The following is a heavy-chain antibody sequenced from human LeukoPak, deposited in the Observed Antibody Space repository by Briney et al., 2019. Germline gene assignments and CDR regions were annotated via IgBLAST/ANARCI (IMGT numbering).Heavy chain of an antibody. D-gene: IGHD3-10*01. V-gene: IGHV4-34*01. CDR3: ATSKWFGIETEY. Sequence: SETLSLTCAVYGGSFSGYFWTWFRQPPGKGLEWIGEINPSGTTKYHSSLKSRVTISGDTSKNQISLELSAVTAADTAVYYCATSKWFGIETEYWGQGTLVTVSS. J-gene: IGHJ4*02. CDR1: GGSFSGYF. CDR2: INPSGTT.